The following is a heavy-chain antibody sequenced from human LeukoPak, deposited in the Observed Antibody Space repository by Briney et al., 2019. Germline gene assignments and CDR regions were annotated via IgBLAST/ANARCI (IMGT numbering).Heavy chain of an antibody. CDR2: IYYSGST. CDR3: ARGAPRYCSGGSCYHFDY. CDR1: GGSISSHY. J-gene: IGHJ4*02. V-gene: IGHV4-59*11. Sequence: SETLSLTCTVSGGSISSHYWSWIRQPPGKGLEWIGYIYYSGSTNYNPSLKSRVTISVDTSKNQFSLKLSSVTAADTAVYYCARGAPRYCSGGSCYHFDYWGQGTLVTVSS. D-gene: IGHD2-15*01.